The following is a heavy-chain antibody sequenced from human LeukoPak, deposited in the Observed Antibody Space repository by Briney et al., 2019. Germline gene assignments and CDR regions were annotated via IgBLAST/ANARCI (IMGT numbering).Heavy chain of an antibody. CDR3: ARDGADVYGRAFDY. J-gene: IGHJ4*02. V-gene: IGHV4-4*07. Sequence: SETLSLTCSVSGDSISSYFWTWVRQPAGKGLEWIGRIHASGTTNYNSSLKSRVSMSVDTSKNQFSLKLTSVTAADTAVYFCARDGADVYGRAFDYWGQGTLVSVSS. D-gene: IGHD3-10*01. CDR1: GDSISSYF. CDR2: IHASGTT.